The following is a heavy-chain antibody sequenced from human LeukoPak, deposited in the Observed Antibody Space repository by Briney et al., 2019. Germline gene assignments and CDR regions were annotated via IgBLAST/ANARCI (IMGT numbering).Heavy chain of an antibody. D-gene: IGHD4-17*01. J-gene: IGHJ6*03. CDR1: GGSISSYY. V-gene: IGHV4-59*01. CDR3: ARVPRDYGAEIDYYYMDV. CDR2: IYYSGST. Sequence: PSETLSLTCTVSGGSISSYYWSWIRQPPGKGLEWIGYIYYSGSTNYNPSLKSRVTISVDTSKNQFSLKLSSVTAADTAVYYCARVPRDYGAEIDYYYMDVWGKGTTVTISS.